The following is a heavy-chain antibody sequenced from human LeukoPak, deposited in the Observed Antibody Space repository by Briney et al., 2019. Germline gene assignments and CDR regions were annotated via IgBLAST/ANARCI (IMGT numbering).Heavy chain of an antibody. CDR2: INSDGSST. J-gene: IGHJ3*02. CDR3: STGSGHAFDI. Sequence: GGSLRLSCAASGFTFNSYWMHWVRQVPGKGLVWVSRINSDGSSTSYADSVKGRFTISRDNAKNTLYVQMNSLRAEDTAVYYCSTGSGHAFDIWGRGTMVTVSS. V-gene: IGHV3-74*01. D-gene: IGHD3-10*01. CDR1: GFTFNSYW.